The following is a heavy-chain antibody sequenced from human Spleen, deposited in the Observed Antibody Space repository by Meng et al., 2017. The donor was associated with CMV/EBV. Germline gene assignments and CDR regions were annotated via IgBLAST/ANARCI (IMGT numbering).Heavy chain of an antibody. CDR1: GWAFSKSA. V-gene: IGHV3-30-3*01. CDR3: VRPFRKYQLLYNWFDS. J-gene: IGHJ5*01. Sequence: GWAFSKSAMHWVRQTPGKGLEWVAVISYDAIDTYYSDSVKGRFTISRDNSESTVYLQMNSLRLEDTAVYYCVRPFRKYQLLYNWFDSWGQGTLVTVSS. CDR2: ISYDAIDT. D-gene: IGHD2-2*01.